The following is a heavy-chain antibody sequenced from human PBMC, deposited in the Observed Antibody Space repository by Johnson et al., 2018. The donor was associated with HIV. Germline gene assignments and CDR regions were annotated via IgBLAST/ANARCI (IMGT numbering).Heavy chain of an antibody. D-gene: IGHD3-9*01. CDR1: GFTFSSYA. V-gene: IGHV3-30-3*01. CDR3: ARGYILTGYSGAFDM. CDR2: ISYDRSNN. Sequence: QVLLVESGGGVVQPGRSLRLSCAASGFTFSSYAMHWVRQAPGKGLEWVAGISYDRSNNYYAESVQGRFTISRDNAKNTLYLQKNSLRAEDTAVYYCARGYILTGYSGAFDMWGQGTMVTVSS. J-gene: IGHJ3*02.